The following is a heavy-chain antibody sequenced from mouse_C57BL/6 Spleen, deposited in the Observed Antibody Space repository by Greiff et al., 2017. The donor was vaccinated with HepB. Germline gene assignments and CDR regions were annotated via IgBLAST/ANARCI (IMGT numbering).Heavy chain of an antibody. V-gene: IGHV5-16*01. CDR3: ARDRDYYGSSSYAMDY. CDR1: GFTFSDYY. J-gene: IGHJ4*01. CDR2: INYDGSST. D-gene: IGHD1-1*01. Sequence: EVQRVESEGGLVQPGRSMKLSCTASGFTFSDYYMAWVRQVPEKGLEWVANINYDGSSTYYLDSLKSRFIISRDNAKNILYLQMSSLKSEDTATYDCARDRDYYGSSSYAMDYWGQGTSVTVSS.